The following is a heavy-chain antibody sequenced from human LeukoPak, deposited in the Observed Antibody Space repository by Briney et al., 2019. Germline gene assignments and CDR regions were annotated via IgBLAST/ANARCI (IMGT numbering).Heavy chain of an antibody. CDR2: ISSSISTI. J-gene: IGHJ4*02. CDR3: ARSSRELGGYAPWELMPPFDY. V-gene: IGHV3-48*01. D-gene: IGHD1-7*01. Sequence: PGGSLRLSCAASGFSFSSYRMNWVRQAPGKGLGWVSYISSSISTIYYADSVKGRFTISRDNAKNSLYLKMNSLRAEDTAVYYCARSSRELGGYAPWELMPPFDYWGQGTLVTVSS. CDR1: GFSFSSYR.